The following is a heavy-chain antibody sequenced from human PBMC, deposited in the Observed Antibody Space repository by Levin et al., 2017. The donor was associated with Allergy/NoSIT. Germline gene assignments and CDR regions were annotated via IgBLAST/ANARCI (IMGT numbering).Heavy chain of an antibody. D-gene: IGHD1-26*01. CDR1: GFTFSGYA. V-gene: IGHV3-23*01. J-gene: IGHJ4*02. CDR3: TKSASGSYYFHCDY. Sequence: ASVKVSCAASGFTFSGYAMNWVRQAPGKGLEWVSAISGSGDSTYYADSVKGRFTISRDNSKNTLYLQMNSLRAEDTAVYYCTKSASGSYYFHCDYWGQGTLVTVSS. CDR2: ISGSGDST.